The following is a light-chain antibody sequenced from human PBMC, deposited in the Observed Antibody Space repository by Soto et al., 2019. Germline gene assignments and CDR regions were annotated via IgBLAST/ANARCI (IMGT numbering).Light chain of an antibody. CDR3: SSYTSSSTPDV. CDR2: EVS. Sequence: QSALTQPASVSGSPGQSITISCTGTSSDIGGYKHVSWYQQHPGKAPKLMIYEVSNRPSGVSNRFSGSKSGNTASLTISGLQAEDEADYYCSSYTSSSTPDVFGTGTKLTVL. CDR1: SSDIGGYKH. V-gene: IGLV2-14*01. J-gene: IGLJ1*01.